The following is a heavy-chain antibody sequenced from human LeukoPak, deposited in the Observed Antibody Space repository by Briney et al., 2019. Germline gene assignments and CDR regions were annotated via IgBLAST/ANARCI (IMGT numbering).Heavy chain of an antibody. J-gene: IGHJ4*02. V-gene: IGHV1-69*05. CDR1: GGTFSSYV. CDR3: ASPRDGYNYLDY. Sequence: SVKVSCKASGGTFSSYVISWVRQAPGQGLEWMGRIIPIFGTANYAQKFQGRVTITTDESTSTAYMELSSLRSEDTAVYYCASPRDGYNYLDYWGQGTLVTVSS. CDR2: IIPIFGTA. D-gene: IGHD5-24*01.